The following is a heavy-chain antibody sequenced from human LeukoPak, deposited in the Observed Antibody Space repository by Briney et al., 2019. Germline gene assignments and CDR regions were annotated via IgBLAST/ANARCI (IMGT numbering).Heavy chain of an antibody. Sequence: SETLSLTCAVYGGSFSGYYWSWIRQPPGKGLEWIGEINHSGSIKRNPSLKSRVTISVDTSKNQFSLKLSSVTAADTAVYYCARSSEGRYYYDSSGFSYYYYYMDVWGKGTTVTISS. CDR3: ARSSEGRYYYDSSGFSYYYYYMDV. V-gene: IGHV4-34*01. CDR1: GGSFSGYY. J-gene: IGHJ6*03. CDR2: INHSGSI. D-gene: IGHD3-22*01.